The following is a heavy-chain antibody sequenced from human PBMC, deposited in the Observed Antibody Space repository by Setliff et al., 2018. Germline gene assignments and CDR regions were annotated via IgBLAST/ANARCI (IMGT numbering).Heavy chain of an antibody. J-gene: IGHJ3*01. CDR3: VRDRWKVIVNRGDDAFDL. V-gene: IGHV3-7*03. D-gene: IGHD3-22*01. CDR1: GFAISSCW. CDR2: VNPDGSGK. Sequence: GGSLRLSCVASGFAISSCWMSWVRQAPGKGLEWVANVNPDGSGKYYVDSVKGRFTISRDNAKNSLYLQMDSLRVEDTAVYYCVRDRWKVIVNRGDDAFDLWGQGAMVTVSS.